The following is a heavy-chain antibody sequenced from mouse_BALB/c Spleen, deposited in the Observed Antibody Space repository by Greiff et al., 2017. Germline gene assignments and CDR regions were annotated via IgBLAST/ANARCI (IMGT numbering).Heavy chain of an antibody. V-gene: IGHV5-6-5*01. J-gene: IGHJ2*01. Sequence: EVLLVESGGGLVKPGGSLKLSCAASGFTFSSYAMSWVRQTPEKRLEWVASISSGGSTYYPDSVKGRFTISRDNARNILYLLMSSLRSEDTAMYYCARGVDYWGQGTTLTVSS. CDR2: ISSGGST. CDR3: ARGVDY. CDR1: GFTFSSYA.